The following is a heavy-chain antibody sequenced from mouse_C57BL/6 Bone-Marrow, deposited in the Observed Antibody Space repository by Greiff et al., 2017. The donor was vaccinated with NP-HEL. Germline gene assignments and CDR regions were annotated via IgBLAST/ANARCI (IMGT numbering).Heavy chain of an antibody. V-gene: IGHV6-3*01. J-gene: IGHJ3*01. CDR1: GFTFSNYW. CDR3: TDPWFAY. Sequence: EVQVVESGGGLVQPGGSMKLSCVASGFTFSNYWMNWVRQSPEKGLEWVAQIRLKSDNYATHYAESVKGRFTISRDDSKSSVYLQMNNLRAEDTGIYYCTDPWFAYWGQGTLVTVSA. CDR2: IRLKSDNYAT.